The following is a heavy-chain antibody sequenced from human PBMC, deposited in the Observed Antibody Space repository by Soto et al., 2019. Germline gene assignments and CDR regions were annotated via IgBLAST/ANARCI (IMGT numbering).Heavy chain of an antibody. CDR2: INTNTGKA. CDR3: ARDYQLPTITYYYYYYGMDV. D-gene: IGHD2-2*01. Sequence: GASVKVFCKASGYTFTSYAMNWVRQAPGQGLEWMGWINTNTGKATYAQGFTGRFVFSLDTSVSTAYLQICSLKAEDTAVYYCARDYQLPTITYYYYYYGMDVWGQGTTVTVSS. J-gene: IGHJ6*02. CDR1: GYTFTSYA. V-gene: IGHV7-4-1*01.